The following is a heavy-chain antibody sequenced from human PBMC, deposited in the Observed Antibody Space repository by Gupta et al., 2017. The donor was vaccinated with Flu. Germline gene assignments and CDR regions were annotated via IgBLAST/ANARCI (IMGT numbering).Heavy chain of an antibody. J-gene: IGHJ6*02. Sequence: HVQLQESGPGLVKPSQTLSLTCTVSGCPISSGGYYWSWIRQHPGKGLEWIGYIYYSGSTYYNPSLKSRVTISADTSKNQFSLKLSSVTAADTAVYYCARDLYYYGMDVWGQGTTVTVSS. V-gene: IGHV4-31*03. CDR3: ARDLYYYGMDV. CDR2: IYYSGST. CDR1: GCPISSGGYY.